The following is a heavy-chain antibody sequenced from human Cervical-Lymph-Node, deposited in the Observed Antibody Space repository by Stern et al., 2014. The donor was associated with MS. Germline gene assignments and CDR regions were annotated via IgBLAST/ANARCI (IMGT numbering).Heavy chain of an antibody. V-gene: IGHV5-51*01. D-gene: IGHD4-17*01. Sequence: VHLVASGAEVKKPGEALKISCKGSGYSFTTNRIDFVREMPGKSLEWMGIIYPGDSDTRYSPSFQGQVTISADKSISTAYLQWSSLKASDTAMYYCARDYGDYAFDYWGQGTLVTVSS. J-gene: IGHJ4*02. CDR1: GYSFTTNR. CDR2: IYPGDSDT. CDR3: ARDYGDYAFDY.